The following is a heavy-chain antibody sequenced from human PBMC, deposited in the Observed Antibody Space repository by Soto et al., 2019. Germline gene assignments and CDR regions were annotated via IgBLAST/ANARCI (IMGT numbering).Heavy chain of an antibody. D-gene: IGHD2-8*02. CDR2: IFYSGST. J-gene: IGHJ5*02. V-gene: IGHV4-39*01. Sequence: QLQLQESGPGLVKPSETLSLTCIVSGGSISNTNYYWGWIRQPPGKGLEWIGSIFYSGSTYYKLSLKSRVTISVDTSKNQFSLKLSSVTAADTALYYCARHFSWWEQPSSGFDPWGQGTLVTVSS. CDR1: GGSISNTNYY. CDR3: ARHFSWWEQPSSGFDP.